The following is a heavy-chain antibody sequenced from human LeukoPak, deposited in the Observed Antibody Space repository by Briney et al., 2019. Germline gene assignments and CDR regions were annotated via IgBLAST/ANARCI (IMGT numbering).Heavy chain of an antibody. Sequence: PSETLSLTCTVSGGSISSYYWSWIRQPPGKGLEWIGYIYYSGSTNYNPSLKSRVTISVDTSKNQFSLKLSSVTAADTAVYYCAREHPYSSGWYGAFDYWGQGTLVTVSS. J-gene: IGHJ4*02. V-gene: IGHV4-59*12. CDR2: IYYSGST. CDR3: AREHPYSSGWYGAFDY. D-gene: IGHD6-19*01. CDR1: GGSISSYY.